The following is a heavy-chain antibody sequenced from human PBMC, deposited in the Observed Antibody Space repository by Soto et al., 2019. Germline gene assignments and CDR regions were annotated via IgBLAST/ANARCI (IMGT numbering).Heavy chain of an antibody. Sequence: GASVKVSCKSFGYSFTSFDVHWVRQASGQGLEWMGWMNPNSGNTDYAQRFQGRVTMTRNTSINTAYMELNSLTSDDTAVYYCAIGDWFGNWLYPWGQGTLVTVSS. V-gene: IGHV1-8*02. J-gene: IGHJ5*02. CDR2: MNPNSGNT. D-gene: IGHD3-9*01. CDR1: GYSFTSFD. CDR3: AIGDWFGNWLYP.